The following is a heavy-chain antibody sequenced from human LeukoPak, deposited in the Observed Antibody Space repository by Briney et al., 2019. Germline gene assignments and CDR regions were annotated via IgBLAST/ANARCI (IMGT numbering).Heavy chain of an antibody. Sequence: GGSLRLSCAASGFTFSSYWMSWVRQAPGKGLEWVANIKQDGSEKYYVDSVKGRFTTSRDNAKNSLYLQMNSLRAEDTAVYYCARDGEDGYNYWFDYWGQGTLVTVSS. D-gene: IGHD5-24*01. V-gene: IGHV3-7*01. CDR3: ARDGEDGYNYWFDY. CDR1: GFTFSSYW. J-gene: IGHJ4*02. CDR2: IKQDGSEK.